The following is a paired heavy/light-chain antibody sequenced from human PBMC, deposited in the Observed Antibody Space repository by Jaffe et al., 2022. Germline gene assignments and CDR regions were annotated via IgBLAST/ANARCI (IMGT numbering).Heavy chain of an antibody. J-gene: IGHJ4*02. CDR1: GFTFSSYE. CDR2: ISSSGSTI. V-gene: IGHV3-48*03. Sequence: EVQLVESGGGLVQPGGSLRLSCAASGFTFSSYEMNWVRQAPGKGLEWVSYISSSGSTIYYADSVKGRFTISRDNAKNSLYLQMNSLRAEDTAVYYCARAPYYYDSSGYYIGGYFDYWGQGTLVTVSS. CDR3: ARAPYYYDSSGYYIGGYFDY. D-gene: IGHD3-22*01.
Light chain of an antibody. Sequence: DIQMTQSPSTLSASVGDRVTITCRASQSISSWLAWYQQKPGKAPKLLIYKASSLESGVPSRFSGSGSGTEFTLTISSLQPDDFATYYCQQYNSYSFTFGPGTKVDIK. CDR1: QSISSW. V-gene: IGKV1-5*03. J-gene: IGKJ3*01. CDR3: QQYNSYSFT. CDR2: KAS.